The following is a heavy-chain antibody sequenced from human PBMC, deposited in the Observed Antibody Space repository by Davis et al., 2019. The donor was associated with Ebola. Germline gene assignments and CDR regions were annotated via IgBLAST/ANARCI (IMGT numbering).Heavy chain of an antibody. J-gene: IGHJ4*02. CDR2: MNPNSGNT. CDR1: GYTFTSYD. V-gene: IGHV1-8*01. CDR3: AREPWSGYYNPFDY. Sequence: ASVKVSCKASGYTFTSYDINWVRQATGQGLEWMGWMNPNSGNTGYARKFQGRVTMTRNTSISTAYMELSSLRSEDTAVYYCAREPWSGYYNPFDYWGQGTLVTVSS. D-gene: IGHD3-3*01.